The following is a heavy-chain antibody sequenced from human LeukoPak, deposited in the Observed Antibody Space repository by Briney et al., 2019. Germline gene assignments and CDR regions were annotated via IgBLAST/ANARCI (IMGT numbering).Heavy chain of an antibody. CDR2: ISPGDSDA. Sequence: GESLKISCKGSGYTFTNYYIGWARQTPGKGLEWMGIISPGDSDARYSPSFQGQVTISADKSISTAYLRWSSLKASDTAMYYCARRYCSSTSCNPYFFDYWGREPWSPSPQ. V-gene: IGHV5-51*01. J-gene: IGHJ4*02. D-gene: IGHD2-2*01. CDR3: ARRYCSSTSCNPYFFDY. CDR1: GYTFTNYY.